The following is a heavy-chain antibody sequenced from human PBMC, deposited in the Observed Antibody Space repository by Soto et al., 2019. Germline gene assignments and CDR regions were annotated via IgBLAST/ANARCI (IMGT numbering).Heavy chain of an antibody. J-gene: IGHJ5*02. CDR1: GGSISSGDYY. V-gene: IGHV4-30-4*01. CDR2: IYYSGST. D-gene: IGHD2-2*02. Sequence: PSETLSLTCTVSGGSISSGDYYWSWIRQPPGKGLEWIGYIYYSGSTYYNPSLKSRVTISVDTSKNQFSLKLSSVTAADTAVYYCARGLEDIVLVPAAIRFDPWGQGTLVTVSS. CDR3: ARGLEDIVLVPAAIRFDP.